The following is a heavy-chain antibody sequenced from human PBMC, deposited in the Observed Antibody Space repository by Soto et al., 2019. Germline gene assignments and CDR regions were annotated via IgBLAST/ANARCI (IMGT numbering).Heavy chain of an antibody. V-gene: IGHV5-10-1*01. D-gene: IGHD1-26*01. CDR3: ARLEKWYYNYYGLDV. J-gene: IGHJ6*02. CDR2: IDPGDSST. Sequence: GESLKISCHGSGYSFTTYWISWVRQMPGKGLEWMGKIDPGDSSTNYSPSFRGHITISVDRSINTAHLQFSSLKAADTAVYYCARLEKWYYNYYGLDVWGQGTMVTV. CDR1: GYSFTTYW.